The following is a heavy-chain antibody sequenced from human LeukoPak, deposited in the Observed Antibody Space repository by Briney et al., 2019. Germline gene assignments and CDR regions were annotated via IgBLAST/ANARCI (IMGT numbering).Heavy chain of an antibody. CDR3: ARHRTPYSSSWRDY. V-gene: IGHV4-38-2*01. J-gene: IGHJ4*02. CDR2: IYHSGST. Sequence: SETLSLTCAVSGYSISSGYYWGWLRQPPGKALGWIGSIYHSGSTYYTPSLKSRVTISVDTSKNQFSLKLNSVTAGDTAVYYCARHRTPYSSSWRDYCGRGTLAMVS. CDR1: GYSISSGYY. D-gene: IGHD6-13*01.